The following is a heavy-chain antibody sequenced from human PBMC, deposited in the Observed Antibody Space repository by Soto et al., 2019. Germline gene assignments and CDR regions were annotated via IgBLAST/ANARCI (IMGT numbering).Heavy chain of an antibody. V-gene: IGHV4-34*01. CDR1: GGSFSGYY. D-gene: IGHD3-16*02. CDR2: INHSGST. J-gene: IGHJ4*02. CDR3: ARQGRLGELSSLHY. Sequence: SETLSLTCAVYGGSFSGYYWTWIRQPPGTGLEWIGEINHSGSTNYNPSLKSRVTISVDTSKNQFSLKLTSVTAADTAVYYCARQGRLGELSSLHYWGQGTLVTVSS.